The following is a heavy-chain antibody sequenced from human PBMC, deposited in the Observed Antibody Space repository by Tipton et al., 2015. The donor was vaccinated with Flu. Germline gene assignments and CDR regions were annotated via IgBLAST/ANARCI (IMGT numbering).Heavy chain of an antibody. CDR3: ARVIGAAGAF. CDR1: GFTFSSYW. V-gene: IGHV3-48*04. D-gene: IGHD6-13*01. Sequence: SLRLSCAASGFTFSSYWMHWVRQAPGKGLEWVSYITRGSATIAYADSVKGRFTISRDNAKNSLYLQMNSLRVEDTALYYCARVIGAAGAFWGQGTLVTVSS. CDR2: ITRGSATI. J-gene: IGHJ4*02.